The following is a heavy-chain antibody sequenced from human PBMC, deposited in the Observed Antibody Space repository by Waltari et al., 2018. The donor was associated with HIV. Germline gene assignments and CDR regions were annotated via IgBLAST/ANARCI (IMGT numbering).Heavy chain of an antibody. D-gene: IGHD3-9*01. CDR1: GYTFTGYY. CDR2: INPNSGGT. Sequence: QVQLVQSGAEVKKPGASVKVSCKASGYTFTGYYMHWVRQAPGQGLEWMGWINPNSGGTNYEQKFQGRGTMTRDMSISTAEMELSRLRSDDTAVYYCARDTGRYGQLSHVSVWFDPGGQGTLVTVAS. J-gene: IGHJ5*02. CDR3: ARDTGRYGQLSHVSVWFDP. V-gene: IGHV1-2*02.